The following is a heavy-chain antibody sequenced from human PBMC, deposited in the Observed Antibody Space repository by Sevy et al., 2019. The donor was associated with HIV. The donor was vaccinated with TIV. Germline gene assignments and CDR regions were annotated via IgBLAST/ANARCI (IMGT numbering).Heavy chain of an antibody. CDR2: ISAYNGNT. CDR3: ARDARVMGATSRSAYNWFDP. V-gene: IGHV1-18*01. CDR1: GYTFTSYG. Sequence: ASVKVSCKASGYTFTSYGISWVRQAPGQGLEWMGWISAYNGNTNYAQKFQGRVTMTTDTSTSTAYMELRSLGCDDTAVDYCARDARVMGATSRSAYNWFDPWGQGTLVTVSS. D-gene: IGHD1-26*01. J-gene: IGHJ5*02.